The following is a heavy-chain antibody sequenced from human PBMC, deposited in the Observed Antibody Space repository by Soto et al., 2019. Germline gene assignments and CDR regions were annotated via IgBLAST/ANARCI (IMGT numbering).Heavy chain of an antibody. CDR1: GFTFSDFW. D-gene: IGHD6-25*01. Sequence: EVQLVESGGGLVQPGGSLRLSCAASGFTFSDFWMSWVRQAPGKGLEWVANIKEDGSEKYYVDSVKGRFTISRNNAQNYMYLQMNGLRDEATAVYYCGRGGSGGSAYWGPGTLVTVSS. CDR3: GRGGSGGSAY. J-gene: IGHJ4*02. V-gene: IGHV3-7*04. CDR2: IKEDGSEK.